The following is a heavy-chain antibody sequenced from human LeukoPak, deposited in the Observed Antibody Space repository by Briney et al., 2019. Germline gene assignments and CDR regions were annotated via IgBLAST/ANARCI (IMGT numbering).Heavy chain of an antibody. CDR3: GGYCSSTSCFNGMDV. Sequence: GGSLRLSCAASGFTFSSYAMHWVRQAPGKGLEGVAVISYDGSNKYYADSVKGRFTISRDNSKNTLYPQMNSLRAEDTAVYYCGGYCSSTSCFNGMDVWGKGTTVTVSS. V-gene: IGHV3-30*04. J-gene: IGHJ6*04. CDR2: ISYDGSNK. CDR1: GFTFSSYA. D-gene: IGHD2-2*01.